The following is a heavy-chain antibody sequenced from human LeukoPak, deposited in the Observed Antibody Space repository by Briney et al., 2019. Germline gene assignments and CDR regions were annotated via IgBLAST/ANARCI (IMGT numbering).Heavy chain of an antibody. CDR1: GYSISSGYY. V-gene: IGHV4-61*01. D-gene: IGHD3-9*01. CDR3: ARRYAEYFQH. CDR2: IYYSGST. Sequence: PSETLSLTCTVSGYSISSGYYWSWIRQPPGKGLEWIGYIYYSGSTNYNPSLKSRVTISVDTSKNQFSLKLSSVTAADTAVYYCARRYAEYFQHWGQGTLVTVSS. J-gene: IGHJ1*01.